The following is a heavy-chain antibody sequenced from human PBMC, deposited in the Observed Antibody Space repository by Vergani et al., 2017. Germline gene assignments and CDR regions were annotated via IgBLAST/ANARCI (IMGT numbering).Heavy chain of an antibody. CDR1: GYTFTSYA. J-gene: IGHJ6*02. V-gene: IGHV7-4-1*02. CDR2: INTNTGNP. Sequence: QVPLVQSGSELKKPGASVKVSCKASGYTFTSYAMNWVRQAPGQGLEWMGWINTNTGNPTYAQGFTGRFVFSLDTSVSTAYLQISSLKAEDTAVYYCARLIPRIAVAGYYYYGMDVWGQGTTVTVSS. D-gene: IGHD6-19*01. CDR3: ARLIPRIAVAGYYYYGMDV.